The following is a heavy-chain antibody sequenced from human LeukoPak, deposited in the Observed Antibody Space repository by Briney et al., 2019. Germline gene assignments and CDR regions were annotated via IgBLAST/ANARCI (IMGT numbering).Heavy chain of an antibody. J-gene: IGHJ5*02. Sequence: GGSLRLSCAASGFTFSSYSMNWVRQAPGKGLEWVSYISSSSSTIYYAGSVKGRFTISRDNAKNSLYLQMNSLRAEDTAVYYCARVSRFDPWGQGTLVTVSS. CDR1: GFTFSSYS. V-gene: IGHV3-48*01. CDR2: ISSSSSTI. CDR3: ARVSRFDP.